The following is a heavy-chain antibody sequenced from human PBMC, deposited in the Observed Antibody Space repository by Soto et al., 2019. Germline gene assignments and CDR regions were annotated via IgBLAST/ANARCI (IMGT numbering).Heavy chain of an antibody. CDR3: ASAPRGNYGYPSYFDY. CDR1: GGSISSYY. V-gene: IGHV4-59*01. CDR2: IYYSGST. J-gene: IGHJ4*02. D-gene: IGHD3-10*01. Sequence: PSETLSLTCTVSGGSISSYYWSWIRQPPGKGLEWIGYIYYSGSTNYNPSLKSRVTISVDTSKNQFSLKLSSVTAADTAVYYCASAPRGNYGYPSYFDYWGQGTLVSVPQ.